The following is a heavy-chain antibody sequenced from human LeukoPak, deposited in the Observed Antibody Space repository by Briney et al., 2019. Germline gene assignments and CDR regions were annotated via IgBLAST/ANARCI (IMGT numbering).Heavy chain of an antibody. Sequence: PSQTLSLTCTVSGVSISSGGYYWTWIRQHPGKGLEWIGNIYYSGDTYYNPSLRSRISILVDTSKNQFSLKVTSATAADTAVYFCARADSGYGGYFDYWGQGILVTVSS. CDR3: ARADSGYGGYFDY. D-gene: IGHD5-12*01. V-gene: IGHV4-31*03. CDR2: IYYSGDT. CDR1: GVSISSGGYY. J-gene: IGHJ4*02.